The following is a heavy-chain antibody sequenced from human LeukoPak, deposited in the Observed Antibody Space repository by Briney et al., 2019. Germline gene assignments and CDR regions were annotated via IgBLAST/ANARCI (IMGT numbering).Heavy chain of an antibody. V-gene: IGHV3-21*01. CDR1: GFTFSSYS. CDR2: ISSSSSYI. J-gene: IGHJ4*02. CDR3: ARDRYYYGSGSEMLG. D-gene: IGHD3-10*01. Sequence: GGSLRLSCAASGFTFSSYSMNWVRQAPGKGLEWVSSISSSSSYIYYADSVKGRFTISRDNAKNSLYLQMNSLRAEDTAVYYCARDRYYYGSGSEMLGWGQGTLVTVSS.